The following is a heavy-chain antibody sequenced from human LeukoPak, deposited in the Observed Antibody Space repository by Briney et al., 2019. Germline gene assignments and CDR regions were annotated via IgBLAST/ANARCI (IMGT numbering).Heavy chain of an antibody. CDR1: GFPYSSYE. CDR2: ISSSGSTI. V-gene: IGHV3-48*03. D-gene: IGHD5-12*01. J-gene: IGHJ4*02. CDR3: ARTVQDLVARIGAFDY. Sequence: GGSLRLSCAASGFPYSSYEVNWVRQAPGKGLEWVSYISSSGSTIYYADSVKGRFTISRDNAKNSLYLQMNSLRAEDTAVYYCARTVQDLVARIGAFDYWAQEPLVTVSS.